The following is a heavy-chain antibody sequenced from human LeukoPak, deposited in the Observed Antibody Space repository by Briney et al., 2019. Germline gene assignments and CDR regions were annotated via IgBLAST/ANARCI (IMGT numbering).Heavy chain of an antibody. CDR1: GGSISNYY. D-gene: IGHD3-10*01. J-gene: IGHJ3*02. V-gene: IGHV4-59*12. CDR2: IYYSGST. Sequence: SETLSLTCTVSGGSISNYYWSWVRQPPGKGLEWIGYIYYSGSTNYNPSLKSRVTISVDTSRNQFSLKLNSVTAADTAVYYCAKSNGYGLVDIWGQGTMVTVSS. CDR3: AKSNGYGLVDI.